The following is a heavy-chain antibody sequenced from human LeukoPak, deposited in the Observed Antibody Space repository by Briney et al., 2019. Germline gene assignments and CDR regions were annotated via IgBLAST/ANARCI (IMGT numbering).Heavy chain of an antibody. CDR3: AKPRGGDSWAFDI. CDR1: GFTFSSYG. V-gene: IGHV3-30*18. D-gene: IGHD2-21*02. CDR2: ISYDGSNK. J-gene: IGHJ3*02. Sequence: GRSLRLSCEASGFTFSSYGMHWVRQAPVKGLEWEAGISYDGSNKYYADSVKGRFTISRDNSKNTLYLQMNSLRPEDTAVHYCAKPRGGDSWAFDIWGQGAMVTVSS.